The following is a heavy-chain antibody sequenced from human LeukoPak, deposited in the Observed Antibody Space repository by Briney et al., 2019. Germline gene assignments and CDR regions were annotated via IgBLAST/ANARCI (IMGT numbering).Heavy chain of an antibody. V-gene: IGHV4-39*01. J-gene: IGHJ4*02. CDR1: GGSISSSSYY. CDR2: IYYSGST. CDR3: VRKKDTAMVIDY. D-gene: IGHD5-18*01. Sequence: PSETLSLTCTVPGGSISSSSYYWGWIRQPPGKGLEWIGSIYYSGSTYYNPSLKSRVTISVDTSKNQFSLKLSSVTAADTAVYYCVRKKDTAMVIDYWGQGTLVTVSS.